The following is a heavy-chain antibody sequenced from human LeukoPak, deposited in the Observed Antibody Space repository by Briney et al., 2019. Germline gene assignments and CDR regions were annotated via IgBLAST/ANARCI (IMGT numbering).Heavy chain of an antibody. Sequence: GGSLRLSCEVSGFTFGNYAMSWVRQAPGKGLEWISGISASGHYTYTADSLKGRITISRDNSKNTLYLQMNSLRAEDTALYYCAKDGSWGDYYFYFYIDVWGKGTTVTVSS. CDR1: GFTFGNYA. J-gene: IGHJ6*03. V-gene: IGHV3-23*01. CDR3: AKDGSWGDYYFYFYIDV. D-gene: IGHD3-16*01. CDR2: ISASGHYT.